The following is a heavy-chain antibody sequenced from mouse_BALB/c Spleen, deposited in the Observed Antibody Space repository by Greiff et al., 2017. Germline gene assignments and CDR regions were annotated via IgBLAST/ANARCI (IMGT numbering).Heavy chain of an antibody. V-gene: IGHV5-6-4*01. CDR2: ISSGGSYT. CDR3: TRDSSWDY. J-gene: IGHJ2*01. CDR1: GFTFSSYT. D-gene: IGHD6-1*01. Sequence: EVKLVESGGGLVKPGGSLKLSCAASGFTFSSYTMSWVRQTPEKRLEWVATISSGGSYTYYPDSVKGRFTISRDNAKNTLYLQMSSLKSEDTAMYYCTRDSSWDYWGQGTTLTVSS.